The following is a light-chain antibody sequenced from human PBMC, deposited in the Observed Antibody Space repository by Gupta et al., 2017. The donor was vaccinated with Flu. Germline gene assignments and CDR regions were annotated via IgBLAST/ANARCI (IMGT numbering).Light chain of an antibody. Sequence: SALPQPASCSESPGQSVTLSCTGSSSDVGFYNDVSWYQQGPGKAPKLLRYDVSRRPTGVSTRFSGSKSGNTASLTISGLRPEDDADYFGTSDAGSETCVFGTGTWFTVL. CDR3: TSDAGSETCV. V-gene: IGLV2-14*01. CDR2: DVS. CDR1: SSDVGFYND. J-gene: IGLJ1*01.